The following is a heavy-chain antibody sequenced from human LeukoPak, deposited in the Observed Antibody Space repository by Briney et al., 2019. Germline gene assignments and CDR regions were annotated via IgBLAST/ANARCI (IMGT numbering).Heavy chain of an antibody. D-gene: IGHD2-15*01. CDR2: ISSSSSTI. J-gene: IGHJ4*02. V-gene: IGHV3-48*01. CDR1: GYTFSSYS. CDR3: ASRFCSGGSCHYFDQ. Sequence: GWSLRLSCAASGYTFSSYSMNWVRQAPGKGLEWVSYISSSSSTIYYADSVKGRFTISRDNAENSLYLQMNSLRAEDTAVYYCASRFCSGGSCHYFDQWGQGTLVTVSS.